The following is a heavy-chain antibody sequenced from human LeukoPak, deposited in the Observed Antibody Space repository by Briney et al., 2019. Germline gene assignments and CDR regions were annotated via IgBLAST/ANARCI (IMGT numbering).Heavy chain of an antibody. D-gene: IGHD6-13*01. CDR1: GYTFSSYS. CDR3: ARGRAAADDFDL. J-gene: IGHJ4*02. V-gene: IGHV1-18*01. CDR2: INTHNGDV. Sequence: ASVKVSCKASGYTFSSYSINWVRQAPGPGLAWLGWINTHNGDVKYTQKFQGRVTLTTDSSTGTAYMELRSLRSDDTGLYFCARGRAAADDFDLWGQGTLVTVSS.